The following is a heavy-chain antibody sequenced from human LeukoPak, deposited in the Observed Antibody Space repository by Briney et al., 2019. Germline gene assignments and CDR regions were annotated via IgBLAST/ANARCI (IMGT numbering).Heavy chain of an antibody. J-gene: IGHJ6*03. CDR2: IYTSGST. CDR1: GGSISSYY. D-gene: IGHD3-3*01. V-gene: IGHV4-4*07. Sequence: SETLSLTCTVSGGSISSYYWSWIRQPAGKGLEWIGRIYTSGSTNYNPSLKSRVTMSVDTSKNQFSLKLSSVTAADTAVYYCARGIMNYDLRVRNYYYYMDVWGKGTTVTVSS. CDR3: ARGIMNYDLRVRNYYYYMDV.